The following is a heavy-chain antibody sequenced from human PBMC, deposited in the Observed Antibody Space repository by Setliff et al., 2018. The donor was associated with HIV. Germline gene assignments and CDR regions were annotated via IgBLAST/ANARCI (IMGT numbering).Heavy chain of an antibody. CDR3: ARDYRGVGATGFDR. V-gene: IGHV4-31*03. J-gene: IGHJ4*02. D-gene: IGHD1-26*01. CDR1: GGSINSGGFY. Sequence: PSETLSLTCTVSGGSINSGGFYWNWIRQHPENGLEWMGSMYYSGSTYYNPSLKSRLTISVDASKNQFSLKLNSVTAADTAVYYCARDYRGVGATGFDRWGQGTLVTVSS. CDR2: MYYSGST.